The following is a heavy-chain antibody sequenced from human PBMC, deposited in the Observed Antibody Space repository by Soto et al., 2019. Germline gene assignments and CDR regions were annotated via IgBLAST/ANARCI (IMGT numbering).Heavy chain of an antibody. J-gene: IGHJ3*02. D-gene: IGHD2-15*01. CDR3: AHIRSGFDRFDI. Sequence: QITLKESGPTLVKPTQNLTLTWTFSGYSLSTSGVGVGWIRQPPGKALEWLALIYWDDDKRYSPSLKSRLTITKDTSKNQVVLTMTNMDPVDTATYYCAHIRSGFDRFDIWGQGTMVTVSS. V-gene: IGHV2-5*02. CDR2: IYWDDDK. CDR1: GYSLSTSGVG.